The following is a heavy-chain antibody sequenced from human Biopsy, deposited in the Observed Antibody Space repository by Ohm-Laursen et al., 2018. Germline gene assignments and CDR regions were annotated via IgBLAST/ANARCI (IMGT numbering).Heavy chain of an antibody. Sequence: ASVKVSCKASGDTFNKYGIFWVRQAPGQGLEWMGRIIPIVDIVNYAQRSQGRVTMTADKSTSTAYLDLSSLISEDTAVYYCARGGPGSGYYGMDVWGQGTTVTVSS. J-gene: IGHJ6*02. CDR1: GDTFNKYG. CDR3: ARGGPGSGYYGMDV. CDR2: IIPIVDIV. D-gene: IGHD3-10*01. V-gene: IGHV1-69*04.